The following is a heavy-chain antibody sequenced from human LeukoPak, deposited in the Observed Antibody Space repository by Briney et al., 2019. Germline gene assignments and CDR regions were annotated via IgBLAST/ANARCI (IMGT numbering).Heavy chain of an antibody. D-gene: IGHD3-10*01. V-gene: IGHV1-18*01. Sequence: ASVKVSCKASGYTFTSYGISWVRQAPGQGLEWMGWISAYNGNTNYAQKLQGRVTMTTDTSTSTAYMELRSLRSDDTAVYYCARDLGSGSGSYYPAFDYWGQGTPVTVSS. CDR1: GYTFTSYG. CDR3: ARDLGSGSGSYYPAFDY. CDR2: ISAYNGNT. J-gene: IGHJ4*02.